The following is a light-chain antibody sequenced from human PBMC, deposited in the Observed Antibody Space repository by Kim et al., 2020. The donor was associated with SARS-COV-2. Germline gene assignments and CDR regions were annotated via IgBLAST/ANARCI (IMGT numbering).Light chain of an antibody. Sequence: VSPRQTGSITCSGNRLGDKYACWYQQKPGQSPVLVIYQDNKRPSGIPERFSGSSSGNTATLTISGTQALDEADYYCQAWDSSTVVFGGGTQLTVL. CDR2: QDN. V-gene: IGLV3-1*01. J-gene: IGLJ2*01. CDR3: QAWDSSTVV. CDR1: RLGDKY.